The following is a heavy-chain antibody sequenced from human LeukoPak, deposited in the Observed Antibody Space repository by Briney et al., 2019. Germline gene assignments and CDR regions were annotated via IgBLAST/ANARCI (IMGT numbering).Heavy chain of an antibody. CDR2: ISGSGGST. CDR3: AKARLYTSLDYFDY. Sequence: GGSLRLSCAASGFTFSSYGMSWVRQAPGKGLEWVSAISGSGGSTYYADFVKGRFTISRDNSKNTLYLQMNNLRAEDTAVYYCAKARLYTSLDYFDYWGQGTLVTVAS. J-gene: IGHJ4*02. D-gene: IGHD5-18*01. V-gene: IGHV3-23*01. CDR1: GFTFSSYG.